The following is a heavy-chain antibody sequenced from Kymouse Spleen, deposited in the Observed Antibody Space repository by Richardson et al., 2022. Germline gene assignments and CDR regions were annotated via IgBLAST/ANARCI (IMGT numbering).Heavy chain of an antibody. CDR1: GFTFSSYW. Sequence: EVQLVESGGGLVQPGGSLRLSCAASGFTFSSYWMHWVRQAPGKGLVWVSRINSDGSSTSYADSVKGRFTISRDNAKNTLYLQMNSLRAEDTAVYYCARDDSGSYYYYYYYGMDVWGQGTTVTVSS. J-gene: IGHJ6*02. CDR3: ARDDSGSYYYYYYYGMDV. D-gene: IGHD1-26*01. CDR2: INSDGSST. V-gene: IGHV3-74*01.